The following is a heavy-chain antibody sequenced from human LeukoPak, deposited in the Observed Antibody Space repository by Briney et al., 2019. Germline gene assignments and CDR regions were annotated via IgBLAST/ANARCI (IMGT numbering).Heavy chain of an antibody. CDR1: GFTFSSYW. CDR3: ARDLRYGVVLETDDRGNY. J-gene: IGHJ4*02. CDR2: INSDASST. D-gene: IGHD4-17*01. Sequence: GGSLRLSCAASGFTFSSYWMHWVRQAPGKGLVWVSRINSDASSTSYADSVKGRFTISRDNAKNTLYLQMNSLRAEDTAVYYCARDLRYGVVLETDDRGNYWGQGTLVVVSS. V-gene: IGHV3-74*01.